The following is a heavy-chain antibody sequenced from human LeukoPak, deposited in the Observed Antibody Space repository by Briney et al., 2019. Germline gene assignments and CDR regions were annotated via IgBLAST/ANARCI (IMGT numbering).Heavy chain of an antibody. CDR2: ISWNSGSI. Sequence: TGGSLRLSCAASGFTFDDYAMHWVRQAPGKGLEWVSGISWNSGSIGYADSVKGRFTISRDNAKNSLYLQMNSLRAEDTAVYYCARSSRLTFDYWGQGTLVTVSS. CDR1: GFTFDDYA. CDR3: ARSSRLTFDY. D-gene: IGHD6-6*01. J-gene: IGHJ4*02. V-gene: IGHV3-9*01.